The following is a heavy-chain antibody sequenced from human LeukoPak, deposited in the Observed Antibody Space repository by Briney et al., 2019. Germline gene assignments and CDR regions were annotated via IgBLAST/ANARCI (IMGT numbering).Heavy chain of an antibody. CDR2: IKPKTDGETT. D-gene: IGHD2-21*01. V-gene: IGHV3-15*07. Sequence: KPGGSLRLSCAASGFTFSNAYMNWVRQAPGKGLXXXGRIKPKTDGETTEXXXPVKGRFSISRDDSKNMLYLQMNSLKTEDTAVYYCITPLPYSAQGGQGTLVTVSS. CDR1: GFTFSNAY. CDR3: ITPLPYSAQ. J-gene: IGHJ4*02.